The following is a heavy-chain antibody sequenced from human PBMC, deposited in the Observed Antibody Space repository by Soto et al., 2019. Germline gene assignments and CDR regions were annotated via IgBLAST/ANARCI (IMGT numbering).Heavy chain of an antibody. V-gene: IGHV1-18*01. J-gene: IGHJ5*02. D-gene: IGHD1-7*01. Sequence: ASVKVSCKASGYPFTSYGISWVRQAPGQGLEWMGWISVYNGNTNYAQNLQGRVTMTTDTSTSTAYMELRSLGSEDTAVYYCARDPWNYVSGWFDPWGQGTLVTVSS. CDR3: ARDPWNYVSGWFDP. CDR1: GYPFTSYG. CDR2: ISVYNGNT.